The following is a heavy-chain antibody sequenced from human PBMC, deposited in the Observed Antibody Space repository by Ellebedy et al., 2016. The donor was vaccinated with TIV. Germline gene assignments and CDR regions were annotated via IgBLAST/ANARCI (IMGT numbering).Heavy chain of an antibody. Sequence: MPSETLSLTCAVSGGSINSTNWWSWVRQHPGKGLEWIGEIYQSGSTNYNPSLKSRVTISLDKSKNHFSLKLRSVTAADTALYFCARRQYDFLSGPCAFDFWGQGTLVTVSS. D-gene: IGHD3-3*01. CDR2: IYQSGST. CDR3: ARRQYDFLSGPCAFDF. CDR1: GGSINSTNW. J-gene: IGHJ4*02. V-gene: IGHV4-4*02.